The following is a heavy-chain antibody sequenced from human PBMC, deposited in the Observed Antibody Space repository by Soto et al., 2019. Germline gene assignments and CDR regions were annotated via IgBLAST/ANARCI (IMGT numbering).Heavy chain of an antibody. V-gene: IGHV4-31*03. CDR3: ARVQAVAGTKPLDFDY. CDR1: GGSISSGGYY. J-gene: IGHJ4*02. Sequence: PSETLSLTCTVSGGSISSGGYYWSWIRQHPGKGLEWIGYIYYSGSTYYNPSLKSRVTISVDTSKNQFSLKLSSVTAADTAVYYCARVQAVAGTKPLDFDYWGQGTLVTVSS. CDR2: IYYSGST. D-gene: IGHD6-19*01.